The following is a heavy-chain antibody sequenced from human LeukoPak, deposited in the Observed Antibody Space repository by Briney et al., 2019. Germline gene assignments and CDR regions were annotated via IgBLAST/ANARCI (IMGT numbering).Heavy chain of an antibody. Sequence: GGSLRLSCAASGFTFSNYWMSWVRQARGKGLEWVANIKQDGSEKYYVDSVKGRFTISRDNAKNSLYLQMDSLRADDTAVYYCARAPAFDSPRFDYWGQGTLVTVSS. CDR1: GFTFSNYW. CDR3: ARAPAFDSPRFDY. CDR2: IKQDGSEK. V-gene: IGHV3-7*04. D-gene: IGHD3-16*01. J-gene: IGHJ4*02.